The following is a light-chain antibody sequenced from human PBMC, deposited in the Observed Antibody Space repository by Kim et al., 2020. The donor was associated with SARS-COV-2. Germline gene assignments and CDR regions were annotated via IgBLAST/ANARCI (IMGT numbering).Light chain of an antibody. J-gene: IGKJ2*01. Sequence: EIVMTQSPATLSVSPGERVTLSCRASQSISSNLAWFQQKPGQVPRLLIYDASTRATGIPARFSGSGSGTDFTLTISSLQSEDFAIYYCQQYNNWHTFGQGTKLEI. CDR2: DAS. CDR1: QSISSN. CDR3: QQYNNWHT. V-gene: IGKV3-15*01.